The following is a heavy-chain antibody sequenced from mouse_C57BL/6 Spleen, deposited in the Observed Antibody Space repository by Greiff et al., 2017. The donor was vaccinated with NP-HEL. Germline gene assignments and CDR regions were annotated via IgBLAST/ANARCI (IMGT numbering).Heavy chain of an antibody. D-gene: IGHD1-1*01. CDR2: ISSGSSTI. J-gene: IGHJ4*01. CDR1: GFTFSDYG. Sequence: EVKLVESGGGLVKPGGSLKLSCAASGFTFSDYGMHWVRQAPEKGLEWVAYISSGSSTIYYADTVKGRFTISRDNAKNTLFLQMTSLRSVDTAMYYCARRVATDAMDYWGQGTSVTVSS. CDR3: ARRVATDAMDY. V-gene: IGHV5-17*01.